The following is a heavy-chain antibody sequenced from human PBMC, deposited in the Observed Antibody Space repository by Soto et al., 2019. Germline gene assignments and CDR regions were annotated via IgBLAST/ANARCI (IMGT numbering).Heavy chain of an antibody. CDR1: GGSISSGGYY. CDR3: ARAVLPATAPFDY. D-gene: IGHD2-2*01. Sequence: SETLSLTCTVSGGSISSGGYYWSWIRQHTGKGLEWIGYIYYSGSTYYNPSLKSRVTISVDTSKNQFSLKLSSVTAADMAVYYCARAVLPATAPFDYWGQGTLVTVSS. J-gene: IGHJ4*02. CDR2: IYYSGST. V-gene: IGHV4-31*03.